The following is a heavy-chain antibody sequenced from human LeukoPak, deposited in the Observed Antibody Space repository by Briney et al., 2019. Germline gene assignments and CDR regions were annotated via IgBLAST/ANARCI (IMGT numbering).Heavy chain of an antibody. CDR1: GASITSYY. V-gene: IGHV4-59*08. Sequence: PSETLSLTCTVSGASITSYYWSWVRQPPGKGLEWIGYIYYSGSTTYKPSLKSGVTISVDTSKNQFSLKLSSVNAADTAVYYCARLSIVGATNFGYWGQGTLVTV. CDR3: ARLSIVGATNFGY. J-gene: IGHJ4*02. CDR2: IYYSGST. D-gene: IGHD1-26*01.